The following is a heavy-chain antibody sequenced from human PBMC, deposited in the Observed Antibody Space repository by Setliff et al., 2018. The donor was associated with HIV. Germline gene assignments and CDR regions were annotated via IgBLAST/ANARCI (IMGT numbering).Heavy chain of an antibody. J-gene: IGHJ4*02. CDR1: GGSISTDNW. V-gene: IGHV4-4*02. D-gene: IGHD2-15*01. CDR3: ARSSYCSGGSCSTFAY. CDR2: ISHSGST. Sequence: PSETLSLTCAVSGGSISTDNWWSWVRQSPGKGLEWIGEISHSGSTNYNPSLKSRVTISVDQSENQFSLRLSSVTAADTAVYYCARSSYCSGGSCSTFAYWGQGTLVTVSS.